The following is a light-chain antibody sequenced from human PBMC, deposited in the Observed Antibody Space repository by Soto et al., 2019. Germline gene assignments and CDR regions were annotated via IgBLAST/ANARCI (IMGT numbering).Light chain of an antibody. CDR3: QQYNGYSRT. J-gene: IGKJ1*01. CDR2: AAS. Sequence: DIQMTQAPSSVAASVGDRGTITCRASQGISSWLAWYQQKPGKAPKLLIYAASTLQSGAPSRFSGSGSGTEFTLTISSMQPDDFATFYCQQYNGYSRTLGQGTKVDIK. CDR1: QGISSW. V-gene: IGKV1D-16*01.